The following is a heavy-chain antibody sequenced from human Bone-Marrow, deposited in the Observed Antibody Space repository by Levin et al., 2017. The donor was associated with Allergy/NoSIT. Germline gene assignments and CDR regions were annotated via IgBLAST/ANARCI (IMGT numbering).Heavy chain of an antibody. Sequence: QPGGSLRLSCAASGFTFSSHAMHWVRQAPGKGLEWVSIISYDATETYFEDSVKGRFTISRDNSNNKVWLQMNGLRPEDTAVYYCAKGGWNEPNYYNGLDVWGQGTTVTVSS. CDR1: GFTFSSHA. D-gene: IGHD1-1*01. CDR2: ISYDATET. V-gene: IGHV3-30*18. J-gene: IGHJ6*02. CDR3: AKGGWNEPNYYNGLDV.